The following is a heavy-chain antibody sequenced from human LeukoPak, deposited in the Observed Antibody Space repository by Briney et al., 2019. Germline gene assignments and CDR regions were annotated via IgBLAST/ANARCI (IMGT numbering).Heavy chain of an antibody. V-gene: IGHV3-74*01. J-gene: IGHJ4*02. CDR3: VRHDFWSGFKGGDY. CDR1: GFTFSSYW. Sequence: PGGSLRLSCAASGFTFSSYWMHWVRQAPGKGLVWISRINSDGSSTSYADSVKGRFTISRDNAKNTLYLQMNSLRAEDTAFYYCVRHDFWSGFKGGDYWGQGTLVTVSS. D-gene: IGHD3-3*01. CDR2: INSDGSST.